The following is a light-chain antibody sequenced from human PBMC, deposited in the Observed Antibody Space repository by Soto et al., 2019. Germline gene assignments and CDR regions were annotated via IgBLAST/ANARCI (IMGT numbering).Light chain of an antibody. V-gene: IGLV2-14*01. CDR3: CSSGGSPTYV. CDR2: EVV. CDR1: SRDIGAYNY. Sequence: QSVLTQPASVSGSPGQSISISCSGTSRDIGAYNYVSWYLQHPGKAPKLMIYEVVNRPSGVSNRFSGSRSGNTASLTISGLQAEDEADYYCCSSGGSPTYVFGTGTKVTVL. J-gene: IGLJ1*01.